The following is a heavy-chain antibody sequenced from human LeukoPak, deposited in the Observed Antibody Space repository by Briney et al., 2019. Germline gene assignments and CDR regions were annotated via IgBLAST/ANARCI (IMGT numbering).Heavy chain of an antibody. CDR2: IYYSGNT. V-gene: IGHV4-61*03. Sequence: SETLSLTCTVSGGSINSSSYYWGWVRQPPGKGLEWIGYIYYSGNTNYNPSLKSRVTISIDTSKNHFSLNLTSVTAADTAVYYCARTGSGRDYYGMDVWGQGTTVTVSS. J-gene: IGHJ6*02. CDR3: ARTGSGRDYYGMDV. D-gene: IGHD5-12*01. CDR1: GGSINSSSYY.